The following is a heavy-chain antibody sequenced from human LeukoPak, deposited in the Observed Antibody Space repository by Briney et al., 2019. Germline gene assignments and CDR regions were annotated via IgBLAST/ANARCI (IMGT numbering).Heavy chain of an antibody. CDR1: GGSISSSSYY. Sequence: SETLSLTCTVSGGSISSSSYYWGWIRQPPGKGLEWIGSIYYSGSTYYNPSLKSRVTISVDTSKNQFSLKLSSVTAADTAVYYCARNLYSYDSSGYYHLYYFDYWGQGTLVTVSS. CDR2: IYYSGST. J-gene: IGHJ4*02. D-gene: IGHD3-22*01. V-gene: IGHV4-39*07. CDR3: ARNLYSYDSSGYYHLYYFDY.